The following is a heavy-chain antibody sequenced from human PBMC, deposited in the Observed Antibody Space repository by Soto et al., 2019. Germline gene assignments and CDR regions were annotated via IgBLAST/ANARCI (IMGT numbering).Heavy chain of an antibody. Sequence: PSETLSLTCTVSGGSISSGDYYWSWIRLPPGKGLEWIGYIYYSGSTYYNPSLKSRVTISVDTSKNQFSLKLSSVTAADTAVYYCAREYSSFNYYYYGMDVWGQGTTVTVSS. CDR3: AREYSSFNYYYYGMDV. CDR1: GGSISSGDYY. J-gene: IGHJ6*02. CDR2: IYYSGST. D-gene: IGHD6-6*01. V-gene: IGHV4-30-4*01.